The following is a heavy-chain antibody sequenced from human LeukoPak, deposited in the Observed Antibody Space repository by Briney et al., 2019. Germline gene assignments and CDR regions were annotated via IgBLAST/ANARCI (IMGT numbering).Heavy chain of an antibody. CDR1: GFTFDDYA. D-gene: IGHD2-15*01. Sequence: GGSLRLSCAASGFTFDDYAMHWVRQAPGKGLEWVSGISWNSGSIGYADSVKGRFTISRDNAKNSLYLQMNSLRAEDTALYYCAKDELRYCSGGSCPSFDYWGQGTLVTVSS. CDR3: AKDELRYCSGGSCPSFDY. J-gene: IGHJ4*02. CDR2: ISWNSGSI. V-gene: IGHV3-9*01.